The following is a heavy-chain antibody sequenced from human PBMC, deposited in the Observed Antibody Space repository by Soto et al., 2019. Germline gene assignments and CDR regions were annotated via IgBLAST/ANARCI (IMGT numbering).Heavy chain of an antibody. J-gene: IGHJ3*02. Sequence: PSETLSLTCTVSGGSISSYYWSWIRQPPGKGLEWIGYIYYSGSTNYNPSLKSRVTISVDTSKNQFSLKLSSVPAADTAVYYCARDRVGYYYGAFDIWGQGTMVTVSS. CDR2: IYYSGST. D-gene: IGHD3-10*01. CDR1: GGSISSYY. CDR3: ARDRVGYYYGAFDI. V-gene: IGHV4-59*01.